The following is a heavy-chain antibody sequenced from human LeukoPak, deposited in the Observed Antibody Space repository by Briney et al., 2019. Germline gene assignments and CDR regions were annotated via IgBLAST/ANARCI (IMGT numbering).Heavy chain of an antibody. Sequence: PGGSLRLSCAASGFTFSNYWMTWVRQAPGQGLEWVANIKQDGSEKYYMDSVKGRFTISRDNSKNTLYLQMNSLRAEDTAVYYCAKEQQLVPPYFDYWGQGTLVTVSS. V-gene: IGHV3-7*03. J-gene: IGHJ4*02. CDR1: GFTFSNYW. CDR3: AKEQQLVPPYFDY. CDR2: IKQDGSEK. D-gene: IGHD6-13*01.